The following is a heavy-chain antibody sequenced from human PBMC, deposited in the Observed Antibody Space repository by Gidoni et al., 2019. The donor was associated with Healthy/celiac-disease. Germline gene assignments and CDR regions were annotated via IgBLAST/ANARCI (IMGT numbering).Heavy chain of an antibody. V-gene: IGHV3-11*01. D-gene: IGHD4-17*01. J-gene: IGHJ4*02. CDR1: GFPFSDYY. CDR3: ARDATSLDYGDDGVDY. Sequence: QVQLVESGGGLVKPGGSLRLPCAASGFPFSDYYMSWIRQAPGKGLEWFSNISSSGSTVYEADSVESRFTISRDNAKNSLDLQMNNLRAEDEAVYYCARDATSLDYGDDGVDYWGQGTLVTVSS. CDR2: ISSSGSTV.